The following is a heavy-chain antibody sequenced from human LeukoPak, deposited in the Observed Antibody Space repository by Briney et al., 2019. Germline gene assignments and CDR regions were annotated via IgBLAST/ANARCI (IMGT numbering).Heavy chain of an antibody. CDR1: GGSISIYY. CDR2: IYYSGST. Sequence: SETLTLTCTVSGGSISIYYWSWIRQPPGKGLEWIGYIYYSGSTNYNPSLKSRITISVDTSKNQFSLRLSSVTAADTAVYYCARDNGPYWYFDTRGRGTLVTVSS. D-gene: IGHD4-17*01. J-gene: IGHJ2*01. CDR3: ARDNGPYWYFDT. V-gene: IGHV4-59*12.